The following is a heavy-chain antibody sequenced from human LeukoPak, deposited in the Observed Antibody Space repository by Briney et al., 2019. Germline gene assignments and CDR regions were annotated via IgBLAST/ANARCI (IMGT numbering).Heavy chain of an antibody. J-gene: IGHJ4*02. CDR2: ISSYNGKT. CDR1: GYTFTSYG. CDR3: ARNYDSSKDGNDY. Sequence: GASVKVSCKASGYTFTSYGISWVRQAPGRGLEWVGWISSYNGKTNYGKNVQGRVTMTTDTSTSTAYMELRSLRSDDTAIYYCARNYDSSKDGNDYWGQGTLVTVSS. V-gene: IGHV1-18*01. D-gene: IGHD3-22*01.